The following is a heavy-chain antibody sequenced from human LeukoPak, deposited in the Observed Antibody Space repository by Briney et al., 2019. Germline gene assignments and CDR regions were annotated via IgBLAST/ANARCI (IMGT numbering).Heavy chain of an antibody. V-gene: IGHV3-21*01. CDR3: ASGFNSTPF. J-gene: IGHJ4*01. CDR2: ISRNGNKI. CDR1: GFTFSSYT. D-gene: IGHD5-18*01. Sequence: GGSLKLSCAASGFTFSSYTMNWVRQAPGKGLEWVSSISRNGNKIYYADSVKGRFTISRDNAKNSIYLQMNSLRAEDTAVYYCASGFNSTPFWGHGTLVTVS.